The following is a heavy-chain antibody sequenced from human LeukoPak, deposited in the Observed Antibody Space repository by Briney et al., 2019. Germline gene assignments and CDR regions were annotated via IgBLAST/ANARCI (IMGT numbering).Heavy chain of an antibody. CDR1: GGSISSYY. CDR2: IYYSGST. Sequence: SETLSLTCTVSGGSISSYYWSWIRQPPGKGLEWIEYIYYSGSTKYNPSLKSRVAISVDTSKNQFSLKLSSVTAADTAVYYCARRYCSGGSCYYFYFDYWGQGTLVTVSS. V-gene: IGHV4-59*01. CDR3: ARRYCSGGSCYYFYFDY. J-gene: IGHJ4*02. D-gene: IGHD2-15*01.